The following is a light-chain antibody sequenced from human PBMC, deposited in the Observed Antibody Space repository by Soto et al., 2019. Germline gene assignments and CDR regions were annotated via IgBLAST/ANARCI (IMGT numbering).Light chain of an antibody. J-gene: IGKJ1*01. V-gene: IGKV3-20*01. CDR1: QSVSSSY. CDR3: QHYGSSLWT. Sequence: EIVLTQSPGPLSLSPGERATLSCRASQSVSSSYLAWYQQKPGQAPRLLIYGASSRATGITDRFSGSGSGTDFTLNISRLEPEDFEVYYCQHYGSSLWTFGQGTMVEIK. CDR2: GAS.